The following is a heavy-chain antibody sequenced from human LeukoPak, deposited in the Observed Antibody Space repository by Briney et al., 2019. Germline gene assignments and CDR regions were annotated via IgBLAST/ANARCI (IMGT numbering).Heavy chain of an antibody. CDR3: ARVTMVRGVRPKPDAFDI. CDR1: GGSISSSSYY. CDR2: IYYSGST. D-gene: IGHD3-10*01. V-gene: IGHV4-39*07. J-gene: IGHJ3*02. Sequence: SETLSLNCTVSGGSISSSSYYWGWIRQPPGKGLEWIGRIYYSGSTYYNPSLKSRVTISVDTSKNQFSLKLSSVTAADTAVYYCARVTMVRGVRPKPDAFDIWGQGTMVTVSS.